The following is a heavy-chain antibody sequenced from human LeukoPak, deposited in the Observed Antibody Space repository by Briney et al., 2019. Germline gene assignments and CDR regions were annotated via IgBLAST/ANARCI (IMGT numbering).Heavy chain of an antibody. D-gene: IGHD3-22*01. Sequence: SETLSLACAVYGGSFRGYYRSWIRQPPGKGLEWIGEINHSGSTNYNPSLKSRVTISVDTSKNQFSLKLSSVTAADTAVYYCARGGSGSMTPDYYYCMDVWGKGTTVTVSS. CDR1: GGSFRGYY. CDR3: ARGGSGSMTPDYYYCMDV. J-gene: IGHJ6*03. CDR2: INHSGST. V-gene: IGHV4-34*01.